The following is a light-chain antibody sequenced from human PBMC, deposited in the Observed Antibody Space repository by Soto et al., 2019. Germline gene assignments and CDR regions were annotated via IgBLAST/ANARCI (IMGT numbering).Light chain of an antibody. Sequence: DIQMTQSPSTLSGSVGDRVTITSRARQTISSWLAWYQQKPGKAPKLLIYKASTLKSGVPSRFSGSGSGTEFTLTISSLQPDDVATYYCQHYNSYSAAFGEGTKVELK. V-gene: IGKV1-5*03. CDR2: KAS. J-gene: IGKJ1*01. CDR3: QHYNSYSAA. CDR1: QTISSW.